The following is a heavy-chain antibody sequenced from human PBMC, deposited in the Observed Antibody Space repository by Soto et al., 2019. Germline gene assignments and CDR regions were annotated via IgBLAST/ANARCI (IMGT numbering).Heavy chain of an antibody. CDR3: ATIRVRGGPLRFED. J-gene: IGHJ4*01. Sequence: QVQLVQSGAEVKKPGSSVKVSCKTSGGLFSVFSFNWVRQAPGQGLEWMGGVLPITGSTDYAQKFQGRLTITADRSTSTIYMELSRLTSDVTANYYCATIRVRGGPLRFEDGGQGTLISVSS. CDR2: VLPITGST. D-gene: IGHD5-12*01. CDR1: GGLFSVFS. V-gene: IGHV1-69*06.